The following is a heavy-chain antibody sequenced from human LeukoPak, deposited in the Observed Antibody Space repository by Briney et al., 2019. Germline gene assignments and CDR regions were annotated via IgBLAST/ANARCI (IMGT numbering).Heavy chain of an antibody. CDR1: GYTFTSYG. J-gene: IGHJ6*02. D-gene: IGHD3-10*01. CDR3: ARDWTIEGNGSGSYIYYYYGMDV. CDR2: ISAYNGNT. Sequence: ASVTVSFKASGYTFTSYGISWVRQAPGQGLEWMGWISAYNGNTNYAQKLQGRVTMTTETSKSTAYMELRSLRSDDTAVYYCARDWTIEGNGSGSYIYYYYGMDVWGQGTTVTVSS. V-gene: IGHV1-18*01.